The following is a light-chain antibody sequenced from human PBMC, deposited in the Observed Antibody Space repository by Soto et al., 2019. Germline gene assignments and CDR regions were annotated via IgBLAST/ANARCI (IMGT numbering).Light chain of an antibody. J-gene: IGKJ1*01. CDR2: GAS. V-gene: IGKV3-20*01. CDR1: QSVSSSY. CDR3: QHYNSYSEA. Sequence: ELVLTQSPGTLSLSPGEIATLFFSASQSVSSSYLAWYQQKPGQAPRLLIYGASSRATGIPDRFSGSGSGTDFTLTISRLEPDDFATYYCQHYNSYSEAFGQGTKVDIK.